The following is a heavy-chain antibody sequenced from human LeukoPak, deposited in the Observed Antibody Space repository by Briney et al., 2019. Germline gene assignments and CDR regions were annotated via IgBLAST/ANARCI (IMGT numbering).Heavy chain of an antibody. CDR2: INPSGDGT. Sequence: LRASVKVSCKASGHTFTTYYVHLARQAPGQGLEWMGVINPSGDGTNYPQRFQGRVTLTRDTSTSTVYMELSSLRSEDTAIYYCAKETPNTGWFDPWGQGTLVTVSS. J-gene: IGHJ5*02. V-gene: IGHV1-46*01. CDR1: GHTFTTYY. D-gene: IGHD1-14*01. CDR3: AKETPNTGWFDP.